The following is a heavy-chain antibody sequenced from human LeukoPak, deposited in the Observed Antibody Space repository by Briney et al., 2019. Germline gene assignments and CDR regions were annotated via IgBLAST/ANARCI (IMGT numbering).Heavy chain of an antibody. CDR1: GYTFTSYG. D-gene: IGHD3-10*01. CDR2: ISAYNGNT. CDR3: ARDPLVGVLWFGEAPPFDY. Sequence: PKASVKVSCKASGYTFTSYGISWVRQAPGQGLEWMGWISAYNGNTNYAQKLQGRVTMTTDTSTSTAYMELRSLRSDDTAVYYCARDPLVGVLWFGEAPPFDYWGQGTLVTVSS. V-gene: IGHV1-18*01. J-gene: IGHJ4*02.